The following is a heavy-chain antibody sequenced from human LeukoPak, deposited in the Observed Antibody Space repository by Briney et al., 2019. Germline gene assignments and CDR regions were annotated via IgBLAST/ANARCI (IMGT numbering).Heavy chain of an antibody. J-gene: IGHJ4*02. D-gene: IGHD5-24*01. V-gene: IGHV3-23*01. CDR1: GFTFSSYA. CDR3: AKDMGLQRYYFDY. CDR2: ISGSGGST. Sequence: PGGSLRLSCAASGFTFSSYAMSWVRQAPGKGLEWVSAISGSGGSTYYADSVKGRFTISRDNSKNTLYLEMNSLRAEDTAVYYCAKDMGLQRYYFDYWGQGTLVTVSS.